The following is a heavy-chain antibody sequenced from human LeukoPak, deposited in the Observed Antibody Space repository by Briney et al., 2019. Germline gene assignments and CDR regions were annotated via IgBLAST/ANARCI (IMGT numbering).Heavy chain of an antibody. CDR3: TRDRAFTMIRGVITNWFDP. CDR1: GFTFSTYS. J-gene: IGHJ5*02. V-gene: IGHV3-48*01. CDR2: ISSSSTTI. D-gene: IGHD3-10*01. Sequence: GGSLRLSCAASGFTFSTYSMNWVRQAPGKGLEWVSYISSSSTTIYYADSVKGRFTISRDNAKNSLYLQMNSLRAEDTAVYYCTRDRAFTMIRGVITNWFDPWGQGAQVTVSS.